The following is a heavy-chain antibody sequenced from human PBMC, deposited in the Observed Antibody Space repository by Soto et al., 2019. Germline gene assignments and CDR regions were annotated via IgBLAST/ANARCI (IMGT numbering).Heavy chain of an antibody. J-gene: IGHJ3*02. CDR1: GGTFSSYA. D-gene: IGHD3-22*01. Sequence: QVQLVQSGAEVKKPGSSVKVSCKASGGTFSSYAISWVRQAPGQGLEWMGGIIPIFGTANYAQKFQGRVTITADESTSTAYMELSSLRSEDTAVYYCARGAVITMIVVVTYGFDIWGQGTMVTVSS. CDR2: IIPIFGTA. V-gene: IGHV1-69*01. CDR3: ARGAVITMIVVVTYGFDI.